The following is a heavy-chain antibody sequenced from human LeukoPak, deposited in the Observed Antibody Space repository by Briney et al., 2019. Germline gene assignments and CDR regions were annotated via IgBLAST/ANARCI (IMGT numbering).Heavy chain of an antibody. J-gene: IGHJ4*02. CDR2: IWYDGSNK. D-gene: IGHD6-13*01. CDR1: GFTFSSYA. Sequence: PGGSLRLSCAASGFTFSSYAIHWVRQAPGKGLEWVAFIWYDGSNKYYADSVKGRFTISRDNSENTLYLQTNSLRPEDTAVYYCAKGGSTWYHFDYWGQGTLVTVSS. V-gene: IGHV3-30*02. CDR3: AKGGSTWYHFDY.